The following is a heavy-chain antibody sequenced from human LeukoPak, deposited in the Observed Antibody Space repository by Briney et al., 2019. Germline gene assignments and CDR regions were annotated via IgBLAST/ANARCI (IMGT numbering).Heavy chain of an antibody. Sequence: KPSETLSLICTVSGGSITNYYWSWIRQPPGKRLAWIGYLYYTGSTNYNPSLKSRVTISADMSKNQFSLKLRSMTPADTAVYYCARHGSGYSSVFDYWGQGTLVTVSS. CDR1: GGSITNYY. J-gene: IGHJ4*02. V-gene: IGHV4-59*08. D-gene: IGHD6-19*01. CDR2: LYYTGST. CDR3: ARHGSGYSSVFDY.